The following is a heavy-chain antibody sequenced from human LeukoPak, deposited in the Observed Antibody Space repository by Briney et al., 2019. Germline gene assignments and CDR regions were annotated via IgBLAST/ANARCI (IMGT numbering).Heavy chain of an antibody. J-gene: IGHJ5*02. CDR1: GLTVSNNY. CDR2: IFSGGGT. Sequence: GGSLRLSCVVSGLTVSNNYMTWVRQAPGKGLERVSLIFSGGGTYYADSVKGRFTISRDSSTNTLYLQMNSLRAEDTALYYCARDPGAAAGNLWSWGQGTLVTVSS. CDR3: ARDPGAAAGNLWS. V-gene: IGHV3-66*01. D-gene: IGHD6-25*01.